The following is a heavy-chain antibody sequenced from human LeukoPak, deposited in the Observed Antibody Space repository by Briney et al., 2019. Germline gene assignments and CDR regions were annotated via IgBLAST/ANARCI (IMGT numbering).Heavy chain of an antibody. CDR2: ISGSGGST. CDR1: GFTFSSYA. Sequence: GGSLRLSCAASGFTFSSYAMSWVRQAPGKGLEWVSAISGSGGSTYYADSVKGRFTISRDNSKNTLYLQMNSLRAEDTAVYYCANPFAPVTGSNFDYWGQGTLVTVSS. J-gene: IGHJ4*02. D-gene: IGHD1-14*01. CDR3: ANPFAPVTGSNFDY. V-gene: IGHV3-23*01.